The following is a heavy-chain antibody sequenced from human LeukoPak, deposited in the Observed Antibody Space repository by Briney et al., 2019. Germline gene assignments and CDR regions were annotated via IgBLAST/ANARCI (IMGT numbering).Heavy chain of an antibody. CDR3: AKVPTYQPLPATSYYYMDV. J-gene: IGHJ6*03. CDR2: IDGSAYST. V-gene: IGHV3-23*01. D-gene: IGHD2-2*01. CDR1: GLIFSSYA. Sequence: GGSLRLSCAASGLIFSSYAMSWLRQAPGKGLEWVSTIDGSAYSTYYADSVKGRFTISRDNSKNTLYLQMNSLRADDTAVYYCAKVPTYQPLPATSYYYMDVWGKGTTVTVSS.